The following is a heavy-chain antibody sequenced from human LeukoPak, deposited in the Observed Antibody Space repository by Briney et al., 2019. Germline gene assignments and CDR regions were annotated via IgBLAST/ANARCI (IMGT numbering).Heavy chain of an antibody. D-gene: IGHD1-26*01. J-gene: IGHJ4*02. CDR2: ISGSGGST. Sequence: PGGSLRLSCAASGFAFSTFAMSWVRQAPGKGLDWVSSISGSGGSTYYAASAKGRFTISRDSSKNTLYLQMNSLRAEDTAVYYCAKGVGTNKGGYYFDYWGQGTLVTVSS. V-gene: IGHV3-23*01. CDR3: AKGVGTNKGGYYFDY. CDR1: GFAFSTFA.